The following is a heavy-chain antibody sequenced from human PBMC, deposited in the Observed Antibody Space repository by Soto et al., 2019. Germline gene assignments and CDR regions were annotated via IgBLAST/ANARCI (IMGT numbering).Heavy chain of an antibody. CDR2: IIPILGIA. J-gene: IGHJ4*02. CDR3: ARGYSGYANFDY. D-gene: IGHD5-12*01. CDR1: GGTFSSYT. V-gene: IGHV1-69*02. Sequence: QVQLVQSGAEVKKPGSSVKVSCKASGGTFSSYTISWVRQAPGQGLEWMGRIIPILGIANYAQKFQGRVTITADKSTSTAYMELSSLRSKDTAVYYCARGYSGYANFDYWGQGTLVTVSS.